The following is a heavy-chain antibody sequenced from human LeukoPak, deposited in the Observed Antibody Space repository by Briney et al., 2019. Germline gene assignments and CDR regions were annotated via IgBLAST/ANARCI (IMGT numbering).Heavy chain of an antibody. CDR1: GGSISSSSYY. CDR3: ARLLLWFGELPGYFDY. D-gene: IGHD3-10*01. J-gene: IGHJ4*02. CDR2: IYYSGST. V-gene: IGHV4-39*01. Sequence: SETLSLTCTVSGGSISSSSYYWGWIRQPPGKGLEWIGSIYYSGSTYYNPSLKSRVTISVDTSKNQFSLKLSSVTAADTAVYYCARLLLWFGELPGYFDYWGQGTLVTVSS.